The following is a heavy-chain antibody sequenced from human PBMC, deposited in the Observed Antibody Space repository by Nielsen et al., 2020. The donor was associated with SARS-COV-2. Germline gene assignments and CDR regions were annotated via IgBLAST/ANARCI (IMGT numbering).Heavy chain of an antibody. V-gene: IGHV1-18*01. CDR1: GYTFTSYG. Sequence: ASVKVSCKASGYTFTSYGISWVRQAPGQGLEWMGWISAYNGNTNYAQKLQGRVTMTTDTSTSTAYMELRSLRSDDTAVYYCARGVLWFGESPYYYGMDVWGQGTTVTVSS. CDR3: ARGVLWFGESPYYYGMDV. CDR2: ISAYNGNT. D-gene: IGHD3-10*01. J-gene: IGHJ6*02.